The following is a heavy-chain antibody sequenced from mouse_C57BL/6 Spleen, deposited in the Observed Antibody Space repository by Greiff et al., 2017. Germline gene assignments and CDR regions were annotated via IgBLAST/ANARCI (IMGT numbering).Heavy chain of an antibody. CDR1: GYSITSGYY. D-gene: IGHD3-2*02. CDR2: ISYDGSN. Sequence: EVKLQESGPGLVKPSQSLSLTCSVTGYSITSGYYWNWIRQFPGNKLEWMGYISYDGSNNYNPSLKNRISITRDTSKNQFFRKLNSVTTEDTATYYCAREGAAQATYAMDYWGQGTSVTVSS. J-gene: IGHJ4*01. CDR3: AREGAAQATYAMDY. V-gene: IGHV3-6*01.